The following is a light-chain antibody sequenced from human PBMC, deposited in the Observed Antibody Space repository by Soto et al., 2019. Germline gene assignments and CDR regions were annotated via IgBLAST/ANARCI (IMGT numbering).Light chain of an antibody. J-gene: IGKJ4*01. CDR1: QSVSSSY. V-gene: IGKV3-20*01. CDR2: GAS. Sequence: DIVLTQSPGTLSLSPGERATLSCRASQSVSSSYLAWYQQKPGQAPRLLIYGASSRATGIPDRFSGSGSGTDFTLTIARLEPEDFAVYYCQQYDSSPLTFGGGTKVDNK. CDR3: QQYDSSPLT.